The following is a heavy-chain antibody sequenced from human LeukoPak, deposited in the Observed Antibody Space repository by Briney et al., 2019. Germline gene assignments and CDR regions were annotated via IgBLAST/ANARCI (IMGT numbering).Heavy chain of an antibody. CDR1: GGSVSSGSYY. D-gene: IGHD6-19*01. Sequence: SETLSLTCTVSGGSVSSGSYYWSWIRQSPGKGLEWIGYIYYSVSTNYNPSLKSRVTISVDTSKNQFSLKLSSVTAADTAVYYCARVGSTGWYDFDYWGQGTLVTVSS. CDR2: IYYSVST. J-gene: IGHJ4*02. V-gene: IGHV4-61*01. CDR3: ARVGSTGWYDFDY.